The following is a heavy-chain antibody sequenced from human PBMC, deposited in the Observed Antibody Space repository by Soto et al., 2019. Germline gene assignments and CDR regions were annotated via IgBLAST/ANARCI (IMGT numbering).Heavy chain of an antibody. J-gene: IGHJ5*02. CDR1: GFTFRSYA. D-gene: IGHD6-13*01. V-gene: IGHV3-23*01. Sequence: GGSLRLSCAASGFTFRSYAMSWFRQAPGKGLEWVSGSTTRDGSTYYADSVKGRFTISRDNSKNTLYLQMNNLRAEDTAVYYCARHPERIAQIGWFDPWGQGTLVTVSS. CDR2: STTRDGST. CDR3: ARHPERIAQIGWFDP.